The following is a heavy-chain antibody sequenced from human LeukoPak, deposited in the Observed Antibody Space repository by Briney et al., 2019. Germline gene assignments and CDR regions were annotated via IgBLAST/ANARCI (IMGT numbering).Heavy chain of an antibody. J-gene: IGHJ5*02. V-gene: IGHV1-3*01. CDR1: RYSFTNYA. CDR3: ARDASPAQLDWFDP. Sequence: GASVKVSCKASRYSFTNYAMHWVRQAPGQRLEWMGWINAGNGNTKYSQKFQGRVTITRDTSASTAYMEVSSLRYEDTAVYYCARDASPAQLDWFDPWGQGTLVTVSS. D-gene: IGHD1-1*01. CDR2: INAGNGNT.